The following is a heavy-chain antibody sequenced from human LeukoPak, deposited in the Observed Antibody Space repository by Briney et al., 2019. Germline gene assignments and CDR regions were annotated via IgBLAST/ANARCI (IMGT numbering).Heavy chain of an antibody. J-gene: IGHJ4*02. CDR1: GFTFSSYA. CDR2: ISGSGGST. Sequence: GGSLRLSCEASGFTFSSYAMSWVRQAPGKGLEWVSAISGSGGSTYYADSVKGRFTISRDNSKNTLYLQMNSLRAEDTAVYYCAKLLWIQLWAFDYWGQGTLVTVSS. D-gene: IGHD5-18*01. V-gene: IGHV3-23*01. CDR3: AKLLWIQLWAFDY.